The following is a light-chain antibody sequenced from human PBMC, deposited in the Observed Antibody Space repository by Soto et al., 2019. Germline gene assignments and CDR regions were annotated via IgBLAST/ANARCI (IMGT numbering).Light chain of an antibody. Sequence: DIQLTQSPSFLSASVGDRVTLTCRASQDISTYLAWYQQKPGKAPNRLIYVASTLQDGVPSRFSGTGSATEFTLTITNLQPADFATYYCQQLDSYPLTFGGGTEVEIK. J-gene: IGKJ4*01. CDR3: QQLDSYPLT. CDR2: VAS. CDR1: QDISTY. V-gene: IGKV1-9*01.